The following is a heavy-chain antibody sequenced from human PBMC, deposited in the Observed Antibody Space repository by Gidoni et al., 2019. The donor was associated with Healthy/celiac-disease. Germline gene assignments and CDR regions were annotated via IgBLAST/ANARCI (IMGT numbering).Heavy chain of an antibody. J-gene: IGHJ4*02. CDR2: ISYDGSNK. Sequence: QVQLVESGGGVVQPGRSLRLSCAASGFTFSSYAMHWVRQAPGKGLEWVAVISYDGSNKYYADSVKGRFTISRDNSKNTLYLQMNSLRAEDTAVYYCARDPGYCSGGSCYSGGAIDYWGQGTLVTVSS. CDR3: ARDPGYCSGGSCYSGGAIDY. D-gene: IGHD2-15*01. V-gene: IGHV3-30-3*01. CDR1: GFTFSSYA.